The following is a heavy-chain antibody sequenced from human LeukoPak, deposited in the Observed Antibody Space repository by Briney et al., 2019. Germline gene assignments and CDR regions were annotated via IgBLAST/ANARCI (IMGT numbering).Heavy chain of an antibody. Sequence: SETLSLTCTVSGGSISSYYWSWIRQPAGKGLEWIGRIYTSGSTNYNPSLKSRVTMSVDTSKNQFSLKLSSVTAADTAVYYCARDPPYYYDSSGYANALDIWGQGTMVTVSS. CDR1: GGSISSYY. CDR2: IYTSGST. V-gene: IGHV4-4*07. CDR3: ARDPPYYYDSSGYANALDI. J-gene: IGHJ3*02. D-gene: IGHD3-22*01.